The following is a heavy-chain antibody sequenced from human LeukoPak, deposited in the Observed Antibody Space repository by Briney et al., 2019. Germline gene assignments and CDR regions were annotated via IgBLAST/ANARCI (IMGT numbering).Heavy chain of an antibody. D-gene: IGHD4-17*01. V-gene: IGHV4-30-4*01. J-gene: IGHJ2*01. CDR2: IYYSGST. Sequence: SETLSLTCTVSGGSISSGDYYWSWIRQPPGKGLEWIGYIYYSGSTYYNPSLKSRVTISVDTSKNQFSLKLSSVTAADTAVYYCARDGTLTTVTRSYWYFDLWDRGTLVTVSS. CDR1: GGSISSGDYY. CDR3: ARDGTLTTVTRSYWYFDL.